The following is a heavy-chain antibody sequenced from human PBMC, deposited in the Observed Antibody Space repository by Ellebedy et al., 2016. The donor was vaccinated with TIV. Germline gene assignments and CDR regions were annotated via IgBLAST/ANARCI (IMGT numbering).Heavy chain of an antibody. CDR1: GFTFSSYW. CDR2: IKQDGSEK. D-gene: IGHD6-19*01. Sequence: GGSLRLSXAASGFTFSSYWMSWVRQAPGKGLEWVANIKQDGSEKYYVDSVKGRFTISRDNAKNSLYLQMNSLRAEDTAVYYCARERKRWQWLVQQDAFDIWGQGTMVTVSS. J-gene: IGHJ3*02. CDR3: ARERKRWQWLVQQDAFDI. V-gene: IGHV3-7*01.